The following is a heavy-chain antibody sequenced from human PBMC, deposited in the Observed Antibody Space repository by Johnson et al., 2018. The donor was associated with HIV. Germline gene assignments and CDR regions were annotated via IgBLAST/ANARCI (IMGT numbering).Heavy chain of an antibody. Sequence: MLLVESGGGLVQPGGSLRLSCASGFTVSTNYMSWVRQAPGKGLEWVSVIYSGDTTYYADSVKGRFTISRDNSKNTLYLQMNSRRAEDTAVYYCARAYSYGAVDIGGLGTKVTVSS. V-gene: IGHV3-66*01. CDR3: ARAYSYGAVDI. D-gene: IGHD5-18*01. CDR2: IYSGDTT. J-gene: IGHJ3*02. CDR1: GFTVSTNY.